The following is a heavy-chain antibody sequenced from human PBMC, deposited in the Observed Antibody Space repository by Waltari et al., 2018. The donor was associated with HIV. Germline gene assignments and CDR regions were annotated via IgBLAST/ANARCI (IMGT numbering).Heavy chain of an antibody. CDR3: ARARSGWYAPHMDV. J-gene: IGHJ6*02. CDR2: MNPNSGNT. Sequence: QVHLVQSGAEVKRPGSSVKVSCKPSEYTLARTDVHWVRKATGQGLEWMGWMNPNSGNTGYAQRFQGRVTITRNTSISTAYMELSSLRSGDMAVYYCARARSGWYAPHMDVWGQGTPVTVSS. V-gene: IGHV1-8*01. D-gene: IGHD6-19*01. CDR1: EYTLARTD.